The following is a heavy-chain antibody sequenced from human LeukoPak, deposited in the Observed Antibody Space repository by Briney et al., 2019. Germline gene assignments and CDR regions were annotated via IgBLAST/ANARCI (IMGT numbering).Heavy chain of an antibody. D-gene: IGHD3-9*01. CDR3: ARAEDPLTVTHDAFDV. CDR2: INPNSGGT. V-gene: IGHV1-2*02. CDR1: GYTFTGYY. Sequence: GASVKVSCKASGYTFTGYYMHWVRQAPGQGLEWMGWINPNSGGTNYAQKFQGRVTMTRDTSISTAYMELSRLRSDDTAVYYCARAEDPLTVTHDAFDVWGQGTLVTVSS. J-gene: IGHJ3*01.